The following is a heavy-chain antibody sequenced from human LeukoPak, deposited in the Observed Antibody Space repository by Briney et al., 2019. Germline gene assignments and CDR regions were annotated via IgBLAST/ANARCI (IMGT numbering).Heavy chain of an antibody. V-gene: IGHV3-53*01. CDR3: ARGSDFWSGYLVY. J-gene: IGHJ4*02. D-gene: IGHD3-3*01. CDR1: GFTVSNYF. Sequence: GGSLRLSCAVSGFTVSNYFMSWVRQAPGKGLEWVSIIYSAGSTYYADSVKGRFTISRDNSTNTVSLQMNSLRAEDTAVYYCARGSDFWSGYLVYGGQGTLVTVSS. CDR2: IYSAGST.